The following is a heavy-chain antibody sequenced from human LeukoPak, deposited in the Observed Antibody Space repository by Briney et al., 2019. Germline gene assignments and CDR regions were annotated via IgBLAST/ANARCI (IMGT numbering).Heavy chain of an antibody. J-gene: IGHJ4*02. V-gene: IGHV1-8*02. CDR1: GYTFTSYD. D-gene: IGHD6-13*01. Sequence: ASVKVSCKASGYTFTSYDINWVRQATGQGLEWMGWMNPNSGNTGYAQKFQGRVTMTRNTSISTAYMELSSLRSEDTAVYYCARGRMAAAGIHYWGQGTLVTVSS. CDR2: MNPNSGNT. CDR3: ARGRMAAAGIHY.